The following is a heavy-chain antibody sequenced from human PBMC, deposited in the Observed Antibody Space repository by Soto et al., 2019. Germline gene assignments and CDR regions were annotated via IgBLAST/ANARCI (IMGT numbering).Heavy chain of an antibody. J-gene: IGHJ6*02. CDR3: ARELAYCGGDCYRGYYGMDV. Sequence: GSLRLSCASSGFTFSDYYMSWIRQAPGKGLEWVSYISSSSSYTNYADSVKGRFTISRDNAKNSLYLQMNSLRAEDTAVYYCARELAYCGGDCYRGYYGMDVWGQGTTVTVSS. D-gene: IGHD2-21*02. CDR1: GFTFSDYY. CDR2: ISSSSSYT. V-gene: IGHV3-11*06.